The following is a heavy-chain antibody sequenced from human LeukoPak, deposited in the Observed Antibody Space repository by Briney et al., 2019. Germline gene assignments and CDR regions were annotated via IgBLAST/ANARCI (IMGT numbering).Heavy chain of an antibody. V-gene: IGHV4-34*01. D-gene: IGHD2-21*02. CDR1: GASISSYY. CDR3: ARDLRVVVTAIFDF. Sequence: SETLSLTCTVSGASISSYYWSWIRQPPGKGLEWIGEINHSGSTNYNPSLKSRVTISVDTSKNQFSLKLNSVTAADTAVYYCARDLRVVVTAIFDFWGQGTLVTVSS. J-gene: IGHJ4*02. CDR2: INHSGST.